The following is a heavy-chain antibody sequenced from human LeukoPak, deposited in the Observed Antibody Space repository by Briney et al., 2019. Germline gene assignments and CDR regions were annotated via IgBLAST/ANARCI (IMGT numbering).Heavy chain of an antibody. V-gene: IGHV4-59*01. D-gene: IGHD1-20*01. Sequence: SETLSLTCTVSGGSITHYFWAWIRQPPGKGLEWIGYIYYSGSTNYNPSLKSRVTTSVDTSKNQFSLKLSSVTAADTAVYYCVRDGQGGNWNYFDYWGQGTLVTVSS. CDR3: VRDGQGGNWNYFDY. J-gene: IGHJ4*02. CDR1: GGSITHYF. CDR2: IYYSGST.